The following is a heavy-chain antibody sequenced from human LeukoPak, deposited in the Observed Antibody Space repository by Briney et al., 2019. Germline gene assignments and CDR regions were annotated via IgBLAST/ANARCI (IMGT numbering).Heavy chain of an antibody. Sequence: PSETLSLTCTVSGGSISSYYWSWIRQPPGKGLEWIGYIYYSGSTNYNPSLKSRVTISVDTSKNQFSLKLSSVTAADTAVYYCARAVFEHYDFWSGSRGAYYYYYMDVWGKGTTVTVSS. J-gene: IGHJ6*03. CDR1: GGSISSYY. V-gene: IGHV4-59*01. CDR3: ARAVFEHYDFWSGSRGAYYYYYMDV. CDR2: IYYSGST. D-gene: IGHD3-3*01.